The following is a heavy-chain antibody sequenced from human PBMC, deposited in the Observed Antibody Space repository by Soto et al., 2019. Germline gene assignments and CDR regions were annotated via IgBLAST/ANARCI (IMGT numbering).Heavy chain of an antibody. D-gene: IGHD4-4*01. J-gene: IGHJ6*02. V-gene: IGHV3-48*03. CDR1: GFTFSSYE. CDR2: ISSSGSTI. Sequence: VGSLRLSCAASGFTFSSYEMNWVRQAPGKGLEWVSYISSSGSTIYYADSVKGRFTISRDNAKNSLYLQMNSLRAEDTAVYYCASPATVNYYYYYGMDVWGQRTTVTVSS. CDR3: ASPATVNYYYYYGMDV.